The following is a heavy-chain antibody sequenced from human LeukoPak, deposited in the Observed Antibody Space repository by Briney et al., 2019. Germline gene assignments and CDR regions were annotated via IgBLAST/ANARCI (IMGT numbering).Heavy chain of an antibody. V-gene: IGHV3-7*03. J-gene: IGHJ4*02. CDR1: GFTFSSYC. CDR3: AIAESGSYSALDY. D-gene: IGHD3-10*01. CDR2: IKQDGSEK. Sequence: GGSLRLSCAASGFTFSSYCISWARQAPGKGLEWVANIKQDGSEKYYVDSVKGRFTISRDNAKNSLYLQMNSLRAEDTAVYYSAIAESGSYSALDYWGQGTLVTVSS.